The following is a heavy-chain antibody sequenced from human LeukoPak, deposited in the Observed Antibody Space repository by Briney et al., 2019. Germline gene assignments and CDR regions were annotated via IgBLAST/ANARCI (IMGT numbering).Heavy chain of an antibody. V-gene: IGHV4-59*12. D-gene: IGHD2-15*01. Sequence: SETLSLTCTVSGGSISSYYWSWIRQPPGKGLEWIGYIYYSGSTNYNPSLKSRVTISVDTSKNQFSLKLSSVTAADTAVYYCARKRCSGGSCYKDYWGQGTLVTVSS. CDR2: IYYSGST. CDR1: GGSISSYY. CDR3: ARKRCSGGSCYKDY. J-gene: IGHJ4*02.